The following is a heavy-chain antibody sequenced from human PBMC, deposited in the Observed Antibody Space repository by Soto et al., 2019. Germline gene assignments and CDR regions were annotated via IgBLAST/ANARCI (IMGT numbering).Heavy chain of an antibody. CDR2: IYYSGST. Sequence: PSETLSLTCTVSGGSISSSSYYWGWIRQPPGKGLEWIGSIYYSGSTYYNPSLKSRVTISVDTSKNQFSLKLSSVTAADTAVYYCARATVTTNFDYWGQGTLVTVS. CDR3: ARATVTTNFDY. V-gene: IGHV4-39*01. J-gene: IGHJ4*02. CDR1: GGSISSSSYY. D-gene: IGHD4-17*01.